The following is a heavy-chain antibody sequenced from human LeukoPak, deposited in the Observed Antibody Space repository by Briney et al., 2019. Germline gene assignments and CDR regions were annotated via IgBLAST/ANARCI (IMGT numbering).Heavy chain of an antibody. CDR1: GFTFISNW. D-gene: IGHD6-13*01. CDR2: INSDGSST. CDR3: ARDRGSSSWYYFDY. Sequence: GGSLRLSCAASGFTFISNWMHWVRQAPGKGLVWVSRINSDGSSTIYADSVKGRFTISRDNSKNTLYLQMNSLRAEDTAVYYCARDRGSSSWYYFDYWGQGALVSVSS. V-gene: IGHV3-74*01. J-gene: IGHJ4*02.